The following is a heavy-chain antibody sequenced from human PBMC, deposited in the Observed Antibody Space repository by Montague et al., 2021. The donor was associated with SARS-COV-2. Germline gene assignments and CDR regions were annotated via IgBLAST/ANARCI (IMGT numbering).Heavy chain of an antibody. D-gene: IGHD6-19*01. CDR2: IYHSGST. CDR3: ARWDSSGWFGRSYYGMDV. J-gene: IGHJ6*02. V-gene: IGHV4-4*02. CDR1: GGSISSSNC. Sequence: SETLSLTCAVSGGSISSSNCWSWVRHPPGKGLEWFGEIYHSGSTXYNPSPKSRVTISLDKSKNQFSLKLRSVTAADTAVYYCARWDSSGWFGRSYYGMDVWGQGTTVTVSS.